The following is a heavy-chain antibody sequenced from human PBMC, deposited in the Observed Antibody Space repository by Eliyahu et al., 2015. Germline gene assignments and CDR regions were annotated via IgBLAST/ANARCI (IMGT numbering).Heavy chain of an antibody. V-gene: IGHV1-18*01. CDR2: ISAYNGNT. J-gene: IGHJ5*02. D-gene: IGHD3-10*01. CDR3: ARDHLITMVRGGFDP. Sequence: QVQLVQSGAEVKKPGASVKVSCKASGYTFTNYGISWVRQAPGQGLEWMGWISAYNGNTNYAQKLQGRVTMTTDTSTSTVYMELRRLRSDDTAVYYCARDHLITMVRGGFDPWGQGTLVTVSS. CDR1: GYTFTNYG.